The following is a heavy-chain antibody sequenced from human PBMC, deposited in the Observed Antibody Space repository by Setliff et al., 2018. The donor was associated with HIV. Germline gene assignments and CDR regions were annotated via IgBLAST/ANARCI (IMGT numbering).Heavy chain of an antibody. V-gene: IGHV1-46*02. CDR1: GYTFNNYY. J-gene: IGHJ4*02. D-gene: IGHD6-19*01. Sequence: ASVKVSCKASGYTFNNYYMHWVRQAPGQGLEWMGIINPSDNRTYYAQKFQGRVTMTRDTSISTAYMELSSLRSDDTAVYYCATLFSSGWHFDYWGQGTLVTVSS. CDR3: ATLFSSGWHFDY. CDR2: INPSDNRT.